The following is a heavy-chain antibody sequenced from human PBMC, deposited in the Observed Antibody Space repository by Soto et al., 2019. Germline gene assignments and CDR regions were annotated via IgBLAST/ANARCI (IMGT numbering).Heavy chain of an antibody. V-gene: IGHV3-49*03. CDR2: IRSKAYGGTT. J-gene: IGHJ4*02. CDR3: TRDRSYCSSTSCSYYFEY. Sequence: GGSLRLSCTASGFTFGDYAMSWFRQAPGKGLEWVGFIRSKAYGGTTEYAASVKGRFTTSRDDSKSIAYLQMNSLKTEDTAVYYCTRDRSYCSSTSCSYYFEYWGQATLVTVSS. CDR1: GFTFGDYA. D-gene: IGHD2-2*01.